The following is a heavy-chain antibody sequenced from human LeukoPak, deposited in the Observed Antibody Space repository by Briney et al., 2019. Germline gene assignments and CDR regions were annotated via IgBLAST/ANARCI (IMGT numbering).Heavy chain of an antibody. V-gene: IGHV3-74*01. CDR3: ARGGSGYSYGKIDY. D-gene: IGHD5-18*01. CDR2: INSDGTST. CDR1: GFTFSRYW. J-gene: IGHJ4*02. Sequence: GGSLRLSCAASGFTFSRYWMHWVRQAPGRGLVWVSRINSDGTSTTYADSVKGRFTISRDNAKNTLYLQMNSLRTEDTAVYYCARGGSGYSYGKIDYWGQGTLVTVSS.